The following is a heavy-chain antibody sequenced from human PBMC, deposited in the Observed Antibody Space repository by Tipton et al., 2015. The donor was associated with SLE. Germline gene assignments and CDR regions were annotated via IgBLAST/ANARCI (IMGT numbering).Heavy chain of an antibody. Sequence: TLSLTCDVSGDSIRRGPHYYNWIRLHPGKGLEWIGYIYYSGATHYNPSLRGRIAISLDTSQNQFSLKLSSLTAADTAVYYCARHELVAAKADYWGQGTLVTVAS. CDR3: ARHELVAAKADY. V-gene: IGHV4-31*11. CDR2: IYYSGAT. D-gene: IGHD5-12*01. CDR1: GDSIRRGPHY. J-gene: IGHJ4*02.